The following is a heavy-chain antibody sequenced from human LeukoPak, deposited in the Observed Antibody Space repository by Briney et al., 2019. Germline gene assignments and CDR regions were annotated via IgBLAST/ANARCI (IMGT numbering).Heavy chain of an antibody. CDR1: VGSISSYY. J-gene: IGHJ4*02. V-gene: IGHV4-59*01. CDR3: ARMLTSSSLPIDY. D-gene: IGHD6-6*01. CDR2: IYYSGST. Sequence: PSETLSLTCTVSVGSISSYYWSCIRQPPGKGLEWIGYIYYSGSTNYNPSLKSRGTISVDTSKNQFSLKLSSVTAADTAVYYCARMLTSSSLPIDYWGQGTLVTVSS.